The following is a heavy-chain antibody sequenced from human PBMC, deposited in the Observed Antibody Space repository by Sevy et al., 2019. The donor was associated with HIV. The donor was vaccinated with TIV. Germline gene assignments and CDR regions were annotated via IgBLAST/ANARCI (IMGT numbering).Heavy chain of an antibody. CDR2: ISTSGSTI. CDR3: VRDWDDKFSYGDSDPAVDC. J-gene: IGHJ4*02. CDR1: GSSFIHEN. D-gene: IGHD2-21*02. Sequence: GGSLRLSCVASGSSFIHENMNWVRQAPGKGLEWLSYISTSGSTIYQADSVKGRFTISRDNAKNSLFLQMNSLRVEDTAIYYCVRDWDDKFSYGDSDPAVDCWGQGTLVTVSS. V-gene: IGHV3-48*04.